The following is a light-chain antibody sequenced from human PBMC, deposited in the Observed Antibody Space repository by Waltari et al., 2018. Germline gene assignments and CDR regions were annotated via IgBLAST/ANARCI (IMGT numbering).Light chain of an antibody. V-gene: IGKV3-15*01. J-gene: IGKJ2*01. Sequence: EIVMTQSPATLSVSPGERATLSCRASQTVRNNLAWYKQKPGQAPRLLIYGASGRATGIPARFSGSGSGTEFTLTISSMQSEDFAVYYCQQYNDWPPPYTFGQGTKLEIK. CDR1: QTVRNN. CDR2: GAS. CDR3: QQYNDWPPPYT.